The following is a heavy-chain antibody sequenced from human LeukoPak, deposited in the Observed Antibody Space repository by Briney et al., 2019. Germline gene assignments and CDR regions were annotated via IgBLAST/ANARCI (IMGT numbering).Heavy chain of an antibody. J-gene: IGHJ6*02. Sequence: GGSLRLSCAASGFTFSSYWMSWVRQAPGKGLEWVANIKQDGSEKYYVDSVKGRFTISRDNAKNSLYLQMNSLRAEDTAVYYCARESMSPDYYGSGYGMDVWGQGTTVTVSS. CDR1: GFTFSSYW. CDR3: ARESMSPDYYGSGYGMDV. V-gene: IGHV3-7*01. D-gene: IGHD3-10*01. CDR2: IKQDGSEK.